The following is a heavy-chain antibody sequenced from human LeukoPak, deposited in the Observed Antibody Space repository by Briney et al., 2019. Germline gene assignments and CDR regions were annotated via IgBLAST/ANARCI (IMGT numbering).Heavy chain of an antibody. CDR1: GGTFSSYA. Sequence: SVKVSCKASGGTFSSYAISWVRQAPGQGLEWMGGIIPIFGTANYAQKFQGRVTITADESTSTAYMELSSLRSEDTAVYYCARKGRMVITSFDYWGQGTLVTVSS. CDR3: ARKGRMVITSFDY. D-gene: IGHD3-22*01. CDR2: IIPIFGTA. V-gene: IGHV1-69*13. J-gene: IGHJ4*02.